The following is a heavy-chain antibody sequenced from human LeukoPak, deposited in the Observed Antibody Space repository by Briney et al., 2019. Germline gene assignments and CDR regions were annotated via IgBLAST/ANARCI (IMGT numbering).Heavy chain of an antibody. Sequence: GGSLRLSCAVSGITLSNYGMSWVRQAPGKGLEWVAGISDSGGTTNYADSVKGRFTISRDNPKNTLYLQMNSLRAEDTAVYFCAERGVVIRVILVGFHKEAYYFDSWGQGALVTVSS. CDR3: AERGVVIRVILVGFHKEAYYFDS. V-gene: IGHV3-23*01. CDR1: GITLSNYG. D-gene: IGHD3-22*01. J-gene: IGHJ4*02. CDR2: ISDSGGTT.